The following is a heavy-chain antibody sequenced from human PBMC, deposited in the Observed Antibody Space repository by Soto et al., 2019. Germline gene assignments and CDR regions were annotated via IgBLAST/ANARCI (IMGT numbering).Heavy chain of an antibody. CDR1: GGSVSSGDYY. CDR3: ARIPVDTSMIYWLDP. V-gene: IGHV4-61*08. CDR2: IYYSGNT. J-gene: IGHJ5*02. Sequence: ADTLSLTCTVSGGSVSSGDYYWSWIRQPPGRGLEWIGYIYYSGNTNYNPSLKSRVIISVDTSKNLFSLKLTSVTAADTAVYYCARIPVDTSMIYWLDPWGQGTLVTVSS. D-gene: IGHD5-18*01.